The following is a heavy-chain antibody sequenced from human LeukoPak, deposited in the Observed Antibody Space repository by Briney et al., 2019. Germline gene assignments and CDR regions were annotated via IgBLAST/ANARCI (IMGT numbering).Heavy chain of an antibody. CDR1: GDSISSGDYY. V-gene: IGHV4-61*02. CDR2: ISSSGST. Sequence: SETLSLTCTVSGDSISSGDYYWSWIRQPAGKGLEWIGRISSSGSTNYNPSLKSRVTISVDTSKNQFSLKLSSVTAADTAVYYCAREEYSGSSRQYYMDVWGKGTTVTISS. D-gene: IGHD6-13*01. CDR3: AREEYSGSSRQYYMDV. J-gene: IGHJ6*03.